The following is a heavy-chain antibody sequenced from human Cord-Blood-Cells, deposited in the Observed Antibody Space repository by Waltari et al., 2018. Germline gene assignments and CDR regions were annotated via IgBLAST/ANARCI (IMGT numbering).Heavy chain of an antibody. CDR1: GYTLTEFS. J-gene: IGHJ6*02. D-gene: IGHD2-2*01. V-gene: IGHV1-24*01. CDR2: FDPEDGET. CDR3: ATTYCSSTSCPYYYGMDV. Sequence: QVQLVQSGAEVKKPGASVKVSCQVSGYTLTEFSMHWVRPAPGKGLEWMGGFDPEDGETIYAQKFQGRVTMTEDTSTDTAYMELSSLRSEDTAVYYCATTYCSSTSCPYYYGMDVWGQGTTVTVSS.